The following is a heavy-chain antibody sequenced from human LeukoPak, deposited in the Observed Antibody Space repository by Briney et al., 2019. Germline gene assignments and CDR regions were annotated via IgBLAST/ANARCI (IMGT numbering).Heavy chain of an antibody. Sequence: PGGSLRLSCAASGFTFSSYWMSWVRQAPGKGLEWVAIIKQDGGVTDYVDSVKGRFTISRDNAENSRYLQMNSLRAEDTAVYYCARDTSSIVGPRFDYWGQGTLVTVSS. D-gene: IGHD1-26*01. CDR3: ARDTSSIVGPRFDY. V-gene: IGHV3-7*01. CDR1: GFTFSSYW. J-gene: IGHJ4*02. CDR2: IKQDGGVT.